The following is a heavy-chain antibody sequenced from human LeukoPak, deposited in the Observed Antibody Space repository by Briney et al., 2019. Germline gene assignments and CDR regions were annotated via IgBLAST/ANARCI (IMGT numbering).Heavy chain of an antibody. Sequence: SETLSLTCNVSGTSMNNYWWSWIRQPPGTGLEWIGNIYYTGNTNYNPSLKSRVSISVNTSKSQFSLTLRSVSAADTAVYYCARRPYYYDTSNPAYYYYMDVWGKGTTVTVSS. D-gene: IGHD3-22*01. CDR2: IYYTGNT. V-gene: IGHV4-59*08. CDR1: GTSMNNYW. J-gene: IGHJ6*03. CDR3: ARRPYYYDTSNPAYYYYMDV.